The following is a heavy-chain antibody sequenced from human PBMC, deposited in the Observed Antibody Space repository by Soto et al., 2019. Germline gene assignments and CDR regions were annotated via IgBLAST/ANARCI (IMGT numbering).Heavy chain of an antibody. J-gene: IGHJ3*02. CDR1: GGSISSYY. D-gene: IGHD2-21*01. Sequence: QVQLQESGPGLVKPSETLSLTCTVSGGSISSYYWSWIRQPPGKGLEWIGYIYYSGSTNYNPSLKSRVTISVDTSKNQFSLKLSSVTAADTAVYYCARVGENHAFDIWGQGTMVTVS. CDR2: IYYSGST. CDR3: ARVGENHAFDI. V-gene: IGHV4-59*01.